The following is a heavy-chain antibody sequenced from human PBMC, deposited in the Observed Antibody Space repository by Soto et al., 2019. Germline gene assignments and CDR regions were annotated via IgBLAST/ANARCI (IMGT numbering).Heavy chain of an antibody. CDR2: IYHNGDT. D-gene: IGHD1-26*01. CDR1: GGSINTTNW. Sequence: SETLSLTCALSGGSINTTNWWSWVRQPPGKGLEWIGRIYHNGDTDYNSSLKSRVTMSMDKSENQFSLTLASVTAADTAMYYCARVGYSGHDYWGQGTLVTVSS. J-gene: IGHJ4*02. CDR3: ARVGYSGHDY. V-gene: IGHV4-4*02.